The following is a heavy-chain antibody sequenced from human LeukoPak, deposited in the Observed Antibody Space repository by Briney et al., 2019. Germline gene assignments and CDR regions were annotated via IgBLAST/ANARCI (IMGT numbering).Heavy chain of an antibody. V-gene: IGHV1-8*01. CDR3: ARNPYGTGHFDP. J-gene: IGHJ5*02. D-gene: IGHD2-8*02. CDR1: GYTFTTYD. Sequence: ASAEVSCKASGYTFTTYDINWVRQATGRGLEWMGWMSPNNGRTGYAQKFQGRVTMTRDTSINTAYMELSSLTSEDTAVYYCARNPYGTGHFDPWGQGSLVTVSS. CDR2: MSPNNGRT.